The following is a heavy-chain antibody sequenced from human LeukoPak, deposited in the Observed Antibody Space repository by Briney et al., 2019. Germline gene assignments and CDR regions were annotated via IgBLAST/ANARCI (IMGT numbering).Heavy chain of an antibody. J-gene: IGHJ6*03. D-gene: IGHD6-13*01. CDR3: ARVLTYSSIYYMDV. CDR1: GFSISSGGYY. CDR2: MYHSGST. V-gene: IGHV4-31*03. Sequence: SQTLSLTCTVSGFSISSGGYYWSWIRQHPGKGLEWIVYMYHSGSTYYNPSLKSRVTISGDTSKNQFSLKLSSVTAADTAVYYCARVLTYSSIYYMDVWGKGTTVTVSS.